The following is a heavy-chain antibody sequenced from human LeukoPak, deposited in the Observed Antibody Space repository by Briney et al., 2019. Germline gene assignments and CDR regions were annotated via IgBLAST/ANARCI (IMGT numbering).Heavy chain of an antibody. D-gene: IGHD4-17*01. Sequence: GRSLRLSCAASGFTFSSYAMSWVRQAPGKGLEWVSAISGSGGSTHYADSVKGRFTISRDNSKNTLYLQMNSLRAEDTAVYYCAPSVTTVTQGGYWGQGTLVTVSS. J-gene: IGHJ4*02. CDR3: APSVTTVTQGGY. CDR2: ISGSGGST. V-gene: IGHV3-23*01. CDR1: GFTFSSYA.